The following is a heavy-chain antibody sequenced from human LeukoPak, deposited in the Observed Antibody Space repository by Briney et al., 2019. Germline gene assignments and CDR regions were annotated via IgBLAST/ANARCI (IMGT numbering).Heavy chain of an antibody. CDR2: INRNGNT. CDR3: VRLVPERFFQLNPEGYYDY. CDR1: DEPFSGYY. V-gene: IGHV4-34*01. Sequence: SETLSLTCAISDEPFSGYYWGWIRQPPGKGLELIGEINRNGNTDYNPSLKSRVSMSIDTSKNQFSLKLISVTAADTAVYYCVRLVPERFFQLNPEGYYDYWGQGTLVTVSS. D-gene: IGHD3-3*01. J-gene: IGHJ4*02.